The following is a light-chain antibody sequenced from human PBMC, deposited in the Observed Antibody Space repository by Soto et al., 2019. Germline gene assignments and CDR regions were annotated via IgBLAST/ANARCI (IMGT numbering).Light chain of an antibody. Sequence: EIVMTQSPATLSVSPGERATLYCRASQSVSSNLDWYQQKPGQTPKLLIYVASTRATGIPERFSGSGSGTEFTLTIRILQSEDFAVYYCQQYNVWPIPFGGGTKVEFK. J-gene: IGKJ4*01. CDR1: QSVSSN. CDR2: VAS. CDR3: QQYNVWPIP. V-gene: IGKV3-15*01.